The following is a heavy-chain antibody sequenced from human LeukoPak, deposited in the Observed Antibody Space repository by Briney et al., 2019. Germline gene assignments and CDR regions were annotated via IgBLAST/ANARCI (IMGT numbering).Heavy chain of an antibody. CDR1: GFTFCDYA. V-gene: IGHV3-49*04. Sequence: PGGSLRLSCTGSGFTFCDYAMTWVRQAPGKGLEWVGFIRSKTYGGTPEYAASVKGRFNISRDDSKSIAYLQMNSLKIEDTAVYYCARDQTPYYWGQGTLVTVSP. J-gene: IGHJ4*02. CDR2: IRSKTYGGTP. CDR3: ARDQTPYY.